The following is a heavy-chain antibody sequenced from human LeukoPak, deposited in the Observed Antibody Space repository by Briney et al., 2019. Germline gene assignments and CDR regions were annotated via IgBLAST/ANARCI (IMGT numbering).Heavy chain of an antibody. CDR2: IYYSGST. D-gene: IGHD3-3*02. V-gene: IGHV4-59*11. CDR1: GGSISNHF. CDR3: VRAINMAFDI. Sequence: SETLSLTCAVSGGSISNHFWSWIRQPPGKGLEWIGNIYYSGSTNYNPSLKSRLTISVDTSNNHFSLKLTSVAAADTAVYYCVRAINMAFDIWGQGTMVTVSS. J-gene: IGHJ3*02.